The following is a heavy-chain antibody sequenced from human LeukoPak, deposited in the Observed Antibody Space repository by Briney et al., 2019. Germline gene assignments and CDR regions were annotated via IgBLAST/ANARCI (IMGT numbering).Heavy chain of an antibody. CDR2: IYYSGST. Sequence: PSETLSLTCTVSGVSISSSYSYWGWIRQPPGKGLEWIGSIYYSGSTYYNPSLKSRVTISVDTSKNQFSLKLSSVTAADTAVYYCARIRRAMIVVVDYWGQGTLVTVSS. V-gene: IGHV4-39*01. CDR1: GVSISSSYSY. CDR3: ARIRRAMIVVVDY. J-gene: IGHJ4*02. D-gene: IGHD3-22*01.